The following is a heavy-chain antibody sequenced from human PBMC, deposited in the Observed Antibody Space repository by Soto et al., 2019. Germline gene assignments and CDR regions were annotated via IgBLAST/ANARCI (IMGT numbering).Heavy chain of an antibody. CDR1: GYSFPNYW. CDR3: ARLRAFYNHFDY. V-gene: IGHV5-10-1*01. J-gene: IGHJ4*02. CDR2: IDPSNSHV. Sequence: RGESLKISCKGSGYSFPNYWISWVRQMPGKGLEWMGKIDPSNSHVNYSPSFQGHVTISADKSISTAYLQWSSLKDSDTAMYYCARLRAFYNHFDYWAQGTLVTVPS. D-gene: IGHD1-1*01.